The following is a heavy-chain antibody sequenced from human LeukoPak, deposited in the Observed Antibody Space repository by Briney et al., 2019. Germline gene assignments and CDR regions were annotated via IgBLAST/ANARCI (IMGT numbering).Heavy chain of an antibody. CDR3: AKDLSGATADY. CDR2: ISGSGGGT. Sequence: GGSLRLSCAASGFTFSNYAMSWVRQAPGKGLEWVSSISGSGGGTYYADSVKGRFTISRDNSKNTLYLQMNSLRAEDTAVYYCAKDLSGATADYWGQGTLVTVSS. D-gene: IGHD1-26*01. J-gene: IGHJ4*02. CDR1: GFTFSNYA. V-gene: IGHV3-23*01.